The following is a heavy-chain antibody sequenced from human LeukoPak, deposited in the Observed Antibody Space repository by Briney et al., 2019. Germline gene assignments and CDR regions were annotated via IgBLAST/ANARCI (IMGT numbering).Heavy chain of an antibody. V-gene: IGHV3-23*01. Sequence: GGSLRLSCASSGCSFSNYGMAWVRQARGRGLEWGTAFSGTGDSTYYADSVKGRFTISRDNSKNTLYLQMNSLRAEDKAVYYCASMRGYFEYWGQGTLVTVSS. CDR1: GCSFSNYG. CDR2: FSGTGDST. CDR3: ASMRGYFEY. J-gene: IGHJ4*02.